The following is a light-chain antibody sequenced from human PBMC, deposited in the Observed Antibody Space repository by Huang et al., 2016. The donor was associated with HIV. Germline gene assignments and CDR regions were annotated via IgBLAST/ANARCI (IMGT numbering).Light chain of an antibody. CDR3: QQYNKWPKFT. V-gene: IGKV3-15*01. CDR1: ESVGDN. Sequence: EIVMTQSPGTLSVSPGERATLSCRASESVGDNLAWYQQRPGQAPRLLIVGASARAAGIPASVSGSGSGTECTLSISSLQSEDFAVYYCQQYNKWPKFTFGPGTRVDMK. CDR2: GAS. J-gene: IGKJ3*01.